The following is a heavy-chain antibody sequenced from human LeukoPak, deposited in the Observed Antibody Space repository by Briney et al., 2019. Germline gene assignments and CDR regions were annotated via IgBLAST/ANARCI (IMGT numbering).Heavy chain of an antibody. Sequence: GGSLRLSCAASGFTFSSYSMTWVRQAPGKGLEWVSSISSSSSYIYYADSVKGRFTISRDNAKNSLYLQMNSLRAEDTAVYYCARGMWLATLQNYYGMDVWGQGTTVTVSS. CDR1: GFTFSSYS. D-gene: IGHD6-19*01. CDR2: ISSSSSYI. V-gene: IGHV3-21*01. CDR3: ARGMWLATLQNYYGMDV. J-gene: IGHJ6*02.